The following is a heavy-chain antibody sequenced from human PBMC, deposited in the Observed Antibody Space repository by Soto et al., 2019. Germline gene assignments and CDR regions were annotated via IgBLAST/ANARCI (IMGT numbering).Heavy chain of an antibody. CDR1: GFTVTINA. Sequence: PWGALVVSCGVSGFTVTINAVSWVRQAPGKGLEWVSAISPNGQGIWYADSVKGRLTISRDISRNTVFLQMDSLRAEDTAVYYCAKDRQYPRDYFHYWGQGTMVTVSS. CDR3: AKDRQYPRDYFHY. V-gene: IGHV3-23*01. J-gene: IGHJ4*02. D-gene: IGHD4-4*01. CDR2: ISPNGQGI.